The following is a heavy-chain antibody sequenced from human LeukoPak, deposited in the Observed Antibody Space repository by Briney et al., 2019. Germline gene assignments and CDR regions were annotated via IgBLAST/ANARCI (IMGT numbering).Heavy chain of an antibody. V-gene: IGHV4-39*01. CDR1: GGSISSSSYY. D-gene: IGHD3-10*01. J-gene: IGHJ6*02. CDR2: IYYSGST. CDR3: ARHYYGSGSPRTNDYYYYYYGMDV. Sequence: SETLSLTCTVSGGSISSSSYYWGWIRQPPGKGLEWIGSIYYSGSTYYNPSLKSRVTISVDTSKNQFSLKLSSVTAADTVVYYCARHYYGSGSPRTNDYYYYYYGMDVWGQGTTVTVSS.